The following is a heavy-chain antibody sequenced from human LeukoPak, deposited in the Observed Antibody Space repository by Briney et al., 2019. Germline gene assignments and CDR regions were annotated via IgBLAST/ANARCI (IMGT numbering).Heavy chain of an antibody. J-gene: IGHJ4*02. CDR1: GFTFSSYT. CDR3: AKDRTVAGTPFDY. V-gene: IGHV3-23*01. CDR2: IGGSGGST. Sequence: GGSLRLSCAASGFTFSSYTMNWVRQAPGKGLEWVSAIGGSGGSTYYADSVKGRFTISRDNSKNTLYLQMNSLRAEDTAVYYCAKDRTVAGTPFDYWGQGTLVTVSS. D-gene: IGHD6-19*01.